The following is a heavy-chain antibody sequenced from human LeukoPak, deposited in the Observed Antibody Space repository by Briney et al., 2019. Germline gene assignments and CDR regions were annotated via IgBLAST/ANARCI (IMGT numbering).Heavy chain of an antibody. V-gene: IGHV3-53*04. CDR1: GFTVSSNY. CDR2: IYSGDNT. CDR3: ARVAAWRFDY. D-gene: IGHD2-15*01. Sequence: RGSLRLSCAASGFTVSSNYMSWVRQAPGKGLEWVSVIYSGDNTNYADSVKGRFTISRHNSRNTLYLQMNSLRSEDTAVYYCARVAAWRFDYWGRGALVTVSS. J-gene: IGHJ4*02.